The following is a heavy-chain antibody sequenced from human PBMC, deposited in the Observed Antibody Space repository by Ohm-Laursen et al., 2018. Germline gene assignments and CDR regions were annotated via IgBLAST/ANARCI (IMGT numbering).Heavy chain of an antibody. CDR2: IYHSGST. D-gene: IGHD6-13*01. J-gene: IGHJ2*01. CDR1: GGSISSGAYC. Sequence: SQTLSLTCTVSGGSISSGAYCWSWLRQHPGKGLEWIGYIYHSGSTYYNPSLKSRVTISVDTSKNQFSLKLSSVTAADTAVYYCARDPHSSSWYNWYFDLWGRGTLVTVSS. V-gene: IGHV4-31*03. CDR3: ARDPHSSSWYNWYFDL.